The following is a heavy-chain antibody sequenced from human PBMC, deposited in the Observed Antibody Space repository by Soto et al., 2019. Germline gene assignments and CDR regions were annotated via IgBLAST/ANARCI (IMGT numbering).Heavy chain of an antibody. CDR3: ARGLYVVVVAATSSVAAWFEP. D-gene: IGHD2-15*01. V-gene: IGHV1-2*04. J-gene: IGHJ5*02. CDR1: GYTFTGYY. Sequence: GASVKFSCKASGYTFTGYYMHWVRQAPGQGLEWMGWINPNSGGTNYAQKFQGWVTMTRDTSISTAYMELSRLRSDDTAVYYCARGLYVVVVAATSSVAAWFEPWGQGTLVTVSS. CDR2: INPNSGGT.